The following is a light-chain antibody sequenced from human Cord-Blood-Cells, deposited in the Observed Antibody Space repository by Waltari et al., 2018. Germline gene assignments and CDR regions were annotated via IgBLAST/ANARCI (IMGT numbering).Light chain of an antibody. V-gene: IGKV4-1*01. CDR3: QQYYSTPYT. Sequence: IVMTQSPDSLAVSLGERATINRNSSQSVLYSSNNKNYLAWYQQKPGQPPKLLIYWASTRESGVPDRFSGSGSGTDFTLTISSLQAEDVAVYYCQQYYSTPYTFGQGTKLEIK. CDR2: WAS. CDR1: QSVLYSSNNKNY. J-gene: IGKJ2*01.